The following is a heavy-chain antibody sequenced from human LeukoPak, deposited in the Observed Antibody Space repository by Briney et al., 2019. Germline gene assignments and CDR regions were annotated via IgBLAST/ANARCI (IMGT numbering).Heavy chain of an antibody. J-gene: IGHJ5*02. Sequence: SETLSLTCTVSRGSITTYYWSWIRQTTGKGLEWMGNIYHSGSTTYNPSLKSRVTISVDTSKNQFSLRLTSVTAADTAVYCAADRRQGGSGSYWFDPWGQGTQVTISS. CDR3: ADRRQGGSGSYWFDP. CDR1: RGSITTYY. V-gene: IGHV4-59*01. CDR2: IYHSGST. D-gene: IGHD3-10*01.